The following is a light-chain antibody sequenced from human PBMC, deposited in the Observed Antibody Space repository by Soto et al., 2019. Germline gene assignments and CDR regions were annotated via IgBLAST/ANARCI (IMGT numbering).Light chain of an antibody. J-gene: IGKJ4*01. Sequence: DIQMTQSPSSLSASEGDRVTITCQSSHDVSRNLNWFQQKPGEAPQLLIYDASNLERGVPSRFSGSGSGTDFTLTISSLQPEDVATYYCQQYNSMLSFGGGTEVEI. V-gene: IGKV1-33*01. CDR1: HDVSRN. CDR2: DAS. CDR3: QQYNSMLS.